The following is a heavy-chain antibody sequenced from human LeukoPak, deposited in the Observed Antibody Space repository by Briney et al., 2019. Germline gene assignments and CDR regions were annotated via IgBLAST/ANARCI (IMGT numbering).Heavy chain of an antibody. J-gene: IGHJ4*02. CDR2: IFSDSTYI. Sequence: GGSLRLSCAASGFTFSTYGMNWVRQAPGKGLEWVSSIFSDSTYIYYADSVKGRFTISRDNARNSLYLQMNSLRAGDTAVYYCARGLPYGSGTSWLKDYWGQGTLVTVSS. V-gene: IGHV3-21*01. CDR1: GFTFSTYG. CDR3: ARGLPYGSGTSWLKDY. D-gene: IGHD3-10*01.